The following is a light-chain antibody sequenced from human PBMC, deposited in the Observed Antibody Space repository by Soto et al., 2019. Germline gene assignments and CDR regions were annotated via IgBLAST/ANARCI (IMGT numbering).Light chain of an antibody. CDR3: QQYGSSRFT. V-gene: IGKV3-20*01. Sequence: EIVLTQSPGTLSLSPGERATLSCRASQSISSNYLAWYQQKPGQAPRLLVYVASSRATGIPDRFSGSGSGTDFTLTISRLEPEDFALYYCQQYGSSRFTFGHGTKVDIK. CDR1: QSISSNY. J-gene: IGKJ3*01. CDR2: VAS.